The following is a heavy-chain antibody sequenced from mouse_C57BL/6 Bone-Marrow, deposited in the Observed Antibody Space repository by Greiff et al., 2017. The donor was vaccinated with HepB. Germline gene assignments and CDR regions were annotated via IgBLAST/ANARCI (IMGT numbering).Heavy chain of an antibody. D-gene: IGHD4-1*02. CDR3: ARETPTGTGFAY. J-gene: IGHJ3*01. CDR1: GYSITSGYD. V-gene: IGHV3-1*01. Sequence: EVKLVESGPGMVKPSQSLSLTCTVTGYSITSGYDWHWIRHFPGNKLEWMGYISYSGSTNYNPSLKSRISITHDTSKNHFFLKLNSVTTEDTATYYCARETPTGTGFAYWGQGTLVTVSA. CDR2: ISYSGST.